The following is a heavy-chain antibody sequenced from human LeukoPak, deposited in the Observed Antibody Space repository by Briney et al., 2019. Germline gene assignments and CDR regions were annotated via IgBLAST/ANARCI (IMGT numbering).Heavy chain of an antibody. J-gene: IGHJ4*02. Sequence: GGSLRLSCAASGVTFSSYWIHWVRHVPGKGLVWVARIKDGGTTTDYADSVKGRFTISRDDAKNTLYLQMNSLRAEDTAVYYCTTIRPGYWGQGTLVTVSP. V-gene: IGHV3-74*01. D-gene: IGHD5-12*01. CDR2: IKDGGTTT. CDR3: TTIRPGY. CDR1: GVTFSSYW.